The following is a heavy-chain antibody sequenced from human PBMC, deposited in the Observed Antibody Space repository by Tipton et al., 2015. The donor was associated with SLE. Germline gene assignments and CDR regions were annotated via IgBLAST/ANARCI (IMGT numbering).Heavy chain of an antibody. Sequence: TLSLTCTVSGGSISSHYWSWIRQPPGKGLEWIGYIYYSGSTNYNPSLKSRVTISVDTSKNQFSLKLSSVTAADTAAYYCARGSLAVAAPYFDYWGQGTLVTVSS. D-gene: IGHD6-19*01. CDR1: GGSISSHY. CDR2: IYYSGST. V-gene: IGHV4-59*11. J-gene: IGHJ4*02. CDR3: ARGSLAVAAPYFDY.